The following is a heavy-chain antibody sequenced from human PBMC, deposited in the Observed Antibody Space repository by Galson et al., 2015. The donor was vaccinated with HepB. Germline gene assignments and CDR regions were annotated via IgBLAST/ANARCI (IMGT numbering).Heavy chain of an antibody. Sequence: SLRLSCAASGFTFSDYGMHWVRQAPGKGLEWVAVIWFDGGNKHYADSMKGRFIISRDNSKNTLYLEMYSLRAEDTAVYYCARDRPTYYYLDVWGKGTTVTVSS. CDR2: IWFDGGNK. CDR1: GFTFSDYG. V-gene: IGHV3-33*01. CDR3: ARDRPTYYYLDV. J-gene: IGHJ6*03.